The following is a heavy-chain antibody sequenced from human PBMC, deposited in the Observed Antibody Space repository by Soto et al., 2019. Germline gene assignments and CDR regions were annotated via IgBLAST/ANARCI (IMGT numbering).Heavy chain of an antibody. CDR3: AKTGYSSGSGGY. CDR1: GFTFSSYA. D-gene: IGHD6-19*01. Sequence: EVQLLESGGGLVQPGGSLRLSCAASGFTFSSYAMSWVRQAPGKGLEWVSAISGSGGSKYYADSVKGRFTISRDNSKNTLYLQMNSLRAEDTAVYYCAKTGYSSGSGGYWGQGTLVTVSS. J-gene: IGHJ4*02. V-gene: IGHV3-23*01. CDR2: ISGSGGSK.